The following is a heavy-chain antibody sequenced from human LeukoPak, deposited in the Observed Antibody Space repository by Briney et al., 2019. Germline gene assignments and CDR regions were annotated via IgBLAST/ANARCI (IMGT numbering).Heavy chain of an antibody. D-gene: IGHD3-22*01. V-gene: IGHV1-2*02. CDR2: INPNSGGT. CDR1: GYTFTGYY. Sequence: ASVKVSCKASGYTFTGYYMHWVRRAPGQGLEWMGWINPNSGGTNYAQKFQGRVTMTRDTSISTAYMELSRLRSDDTAVYYCARDQSGAYYYDSSGYSFDYWGQGTLVTVSS. CDR3: ARDQSGAYYYDSSGYSFDY. J-gene: IGHJ4*02.